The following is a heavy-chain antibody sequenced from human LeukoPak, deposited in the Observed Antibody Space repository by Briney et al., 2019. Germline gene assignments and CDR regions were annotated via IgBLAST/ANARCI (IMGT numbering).Heavy chain of an antibody. J-gene: IGHJ3*02. V-gene: IGHV4-30-2*01. D-gene: IGHD3-16*01. CDR1: GGSISSGGYS. CDR2: IYHSGST. Sequence: SQTLSLTCAVSGGSISSGGYSWSWIRQPPGKGLEWIGYIYHSGSTYYNPSLKSRVTISVDRSKNQFSLKLSSVTAADTAVYYCARDLGSGGSGAFDIWGQGTMVTVSS. CDR3: ARDLGSGGSGAFDI.